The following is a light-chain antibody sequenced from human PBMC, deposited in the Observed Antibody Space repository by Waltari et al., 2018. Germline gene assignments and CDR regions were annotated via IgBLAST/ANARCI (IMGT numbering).Light chain of an antibody. CDR2: AAS. Sequence: SCRASQSVSRALAWYQQKPGQAPRLLIYAASSRATGIPDRFSGSGSGTDFSLTISRLEPEDFAVYYCQQYVRLPVTFGQGTKVEIK. J-gene: IGKJ1*01. CDR3: QQYVRLPVT. CDR1: QSVSRA. V-gene: IGKV3-20*01.